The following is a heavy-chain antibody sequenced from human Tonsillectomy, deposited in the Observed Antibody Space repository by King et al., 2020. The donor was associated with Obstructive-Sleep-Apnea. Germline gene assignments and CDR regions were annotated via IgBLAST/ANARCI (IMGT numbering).Heavy chain of an antibody. CDR3: ARPAYCGGDCYSYGAFDV. CDR1: GGSISSSTYY. V-gene: IGHV4-39*07. Sequence: QLQESGPGLVKPSETLSLTCIVSGGSISSSTYYWGWIRQPPGKGLEWIANIYYSGSTYYNPSLKSRVTISVDTSKNHFSLKLRSVTAADTAMYYYARPAYCGGDCYSYGAFDVWGQGAMVTVSS. D-gene: IGHD2-21*02. CDR2: IYYSGST. J-gene: IGHJ3*01.